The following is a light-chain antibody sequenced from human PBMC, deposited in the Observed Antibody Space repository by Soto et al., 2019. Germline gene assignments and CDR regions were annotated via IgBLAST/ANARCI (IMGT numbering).Light chain of an antibody. CDR2: AAS. J-gene: IGKJ3*01. V-gene: IGKV1-27*01. CDR1: QGISNY. CDR3: EMYNSAPIFT. Sequence: DIQMTQSPSSLSASVGDRVTITCRASQGISNYLAWYQQKPGKVPKLLIYAASTFQSGVPSRFSGSGSGTDFTLTISILQPGDVATYYSEMYNSAPIFTFGPGTKVDIK.